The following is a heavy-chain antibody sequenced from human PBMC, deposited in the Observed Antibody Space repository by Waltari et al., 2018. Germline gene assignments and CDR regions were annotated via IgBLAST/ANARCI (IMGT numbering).Heavy chain of an antibody. CDR3: ARHSDRGSYYLPLDY. V-gene: IGHV1-69*08. J-gene: IGHJ4*02. CDR2: MSSIFGTA. CDR1: GGTFSSYA. D-gene: IGHD1-26*01. Sequence: QVQLVQSGAEVKKPGSSVKVSCKASGGTFSSYAISWVRQAPGQGLEWMGRMSSIFGTAKHAQKFQGRVTITADKSTSTAYMELSSLRSEDTAMYYCARHSDRGSYYLPLDYWGQGTLVTVSS.